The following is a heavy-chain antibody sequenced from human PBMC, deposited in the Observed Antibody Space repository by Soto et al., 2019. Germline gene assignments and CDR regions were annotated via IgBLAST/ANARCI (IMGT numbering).Heavy chain of an antibody. CDR3: ARGRGVRFDLVWSYYFDY. J-gene: IGHJ4*02. CDR1: GGSFSGYY. Sequence: SETLSLTCAVYGGSFSGYYWSWIRQPPGKGLEWIGEINHSGSTNYNPSLKSRVTISVDTSKNQFSLKLSSATAADTAVYYCARGRGVRFDLVWSYYFDYWGQGTLVTVSS. CDR2: INHSGST. D-gene: IGHD3-3*01. V-gene: IGHV4-34*01.